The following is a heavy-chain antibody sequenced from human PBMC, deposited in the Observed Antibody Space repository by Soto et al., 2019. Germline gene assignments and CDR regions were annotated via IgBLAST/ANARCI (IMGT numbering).Heavy chain of an antibody. V-gene: IGHV3-72*01. CDR1: GFTLSDHY. Sequence: EVQLVESGGGLVQPGGSLRLSCAASGFTLSDHYMDWVRQAPGKGLEWVGRTRNKANSYSTEYAASVKGRFTISRDDSVSSLYLQMNSLKAEGTAVYYCARNNRVDAFDIWGQGTMVTVSS. CDR3: ARNNRVDAFDI. CDR2: TRNKANSYST. J-gene: IGHJ3*02. D-gene: IGHD3-10*01.